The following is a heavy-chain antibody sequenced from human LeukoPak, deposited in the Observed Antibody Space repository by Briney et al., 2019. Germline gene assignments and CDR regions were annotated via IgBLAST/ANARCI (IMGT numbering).Heavy chain of an antibody. V-gene: IGHV3-11*01. Sequence: GGSLRLSCAASGFTFNDYYMSRIRQAPGKGLEWLSYINIGGTNTHYADSVKGRFTISRDNAKRSLYLEMNNLRAEDTAVYYCATDGAGFDTWGQGVLVTVSS. J-gene: IGHJ5*02. CDR2: INIGGTNT. CDR1: GFTFNDYY. CDR3: ATDGAGFDT.